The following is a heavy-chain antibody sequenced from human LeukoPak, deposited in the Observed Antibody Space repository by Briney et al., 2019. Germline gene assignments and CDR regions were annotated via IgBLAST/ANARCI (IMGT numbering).Heavy chain of an antibody. CDR3: ARPRGYGGKYDAFDI. J-gene: IGHJ3*02. D-gene: IGHD4-23*01. CDR1: GYSFTNYW. Sequence: GESLKISCKGSGYSFTNYWIGWVRQMPGKGLEWMGIIYPGDSDTRSSPSFQGQVTISADKSSSTAYLQWSSLKASDTAMYYCARPRGYGGKYDAFDIWGQGTMVTVSS. V-gene: IGHV5-51*01. CDR2: IYPGDSDT.